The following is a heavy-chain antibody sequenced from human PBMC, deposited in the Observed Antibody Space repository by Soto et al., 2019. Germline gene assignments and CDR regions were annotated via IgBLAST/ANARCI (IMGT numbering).Heavy chain of an antibody. Sequence: EVQLVESGGGLVQPGGSLRLSCAASGFTFSGYWMSWVRQAPGKGLEWVTNIKQDGSEQFYVDSVKGRFTISRDNAKNSLYLQMNSLRAEDTAVYYCAREAVWGQATTVTVSS. J-gene: IGHJ6*02. CDR1: GFTFSGYW. V-gene: IGHV3-7*05. CDR3: AREAV. CDR2: IKQDGSEQ.